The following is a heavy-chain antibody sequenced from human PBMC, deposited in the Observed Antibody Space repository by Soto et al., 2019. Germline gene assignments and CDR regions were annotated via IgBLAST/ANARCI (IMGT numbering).Heavy chain of an antibody. CDR1: GYTFTSYA. Sequence: GASVKVSCKASGYTFTSYAMHWVRQAPGQRLEWMGWINAGNGNTKYSQKFQGRVTITRDTSASTAYMELSSLRSEDTAVYYCAREQGGYSGYDYYYYGMDVWGQGTTVTVS. CDR2: INAGNGNT. J-gene: IGHJ6*02. V-gene: IGHV1-3*01. D-gene: IGHD5-12*01. CDR3: AREQGGYSGYDYYYYGMDV.